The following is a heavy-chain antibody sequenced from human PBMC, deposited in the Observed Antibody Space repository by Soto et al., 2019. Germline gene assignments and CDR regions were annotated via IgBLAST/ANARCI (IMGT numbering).Heavy chain of an antibody. CDR1: GGTFSSYA. V-gene: IGHV1-69*06. D-gene: IGHD6-13*01. CDR2: IIPIFGTA. J-gene: IGHJ6*02. CDR3: ARSGIAAAETRYYYYGMDV. Sequence: SVNVSCKASGGTFSSYAISWVRQAPGQGLEWMGGIIPIFGTANYAQKFQGRVTITADKSTSTAYMELSSLRSEDTAVYYCARSGIAAAETRYYYYGMDVWGQGTTVTVSS.